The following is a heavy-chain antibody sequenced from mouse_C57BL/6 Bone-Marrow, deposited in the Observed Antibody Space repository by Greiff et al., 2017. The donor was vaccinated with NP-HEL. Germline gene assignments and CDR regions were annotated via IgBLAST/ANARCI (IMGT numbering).Heavy chain of an antibody. CDR2: ISNGGGST. D-gene: IGHD2-1*01. CDR3: ARQDGNYLFAY. J-gene: IGHJ3*01. CDR1: GFTFSDYY. V-gene: IGHV5-12*01. Sequence: EVMLVESGGGLVQPGGSLKLSCAASGFTFSDYYMYWVRQTPEKRLEWVAYISNGGGSTYYPHTVKGRFTISRDNAKNTLYLQMSRLKSEDTAMYYCARQDGNYLFAYWGQGTLVTVSA.